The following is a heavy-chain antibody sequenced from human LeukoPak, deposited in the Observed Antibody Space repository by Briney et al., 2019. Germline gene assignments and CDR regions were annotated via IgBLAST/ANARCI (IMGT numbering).Heavy chain of an antibody. V-gene: IGHV3-23*01. D-gene: IGHD6-19*01. Sequence: SGGSLRLSCAASGFTFSSYAMSWVRQAPGKGLEWVSAISGSGGSTYYADSVKGRFTISRDNSKNTLYLQMNSLRAEDTAVYYCAKEKAYRQWLSHFDYWGQGTLVTVSS. CDR2: ISGSGGST. J-gene: IGHJ4*02. CDR1: GFTFSSYA. CDR3: AKEKAYRQWLSHFDY.